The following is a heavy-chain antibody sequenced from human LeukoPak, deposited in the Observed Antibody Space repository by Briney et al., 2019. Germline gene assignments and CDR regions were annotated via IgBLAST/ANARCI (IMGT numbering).Heavy chain of an antibody. CDR3: ASHYCSSTSCYDRGFDP. CDR1: GGSFSGYY. CDR2: INHSGST. Sequence: SETLSLTCAVYGGSFSGYYWSWIRQPPGKGLEWIWEINHSGSTNYNPSLKSRVTISVDTSKNQFSLKLSSVTAADTAVYYCASHYCSSTSCYDRGFDPWGQGTLVTVSS. J-gene: IGHJ5*02. V-gene: IGHV4-34*01. D-gene: IGHD2-2*01.